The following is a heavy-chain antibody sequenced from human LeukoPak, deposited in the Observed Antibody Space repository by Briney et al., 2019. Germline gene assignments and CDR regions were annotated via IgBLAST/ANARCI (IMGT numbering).Heavy chain of an antibody. D-gene: IGHD5-18*01. Sequence: GGSLRLSCAASGFTFSSYAMHWVRQAPGKGLEYVSAISSNGGSTYYANSVKGRFTISRDNSKNTLYLQMGSLRAEDMAVYYCARDGGRGYSYGYNWFDPWGQGTLVTVSS. CDR2: ISSNGGST. J-gene: IGHJ5*02. CDR1: GFTFSSYA. CDR3: ARDGGRGYSYGYNWFDP. V-gene: IGHV3-64*01.